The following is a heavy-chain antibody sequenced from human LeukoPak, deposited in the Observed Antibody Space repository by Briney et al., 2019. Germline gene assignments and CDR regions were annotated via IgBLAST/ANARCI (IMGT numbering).Heavy chain of an antibody. D-gene: IGHD3-16*02. Sequence: SETLSLTCTVSGGSISSYYWSWIRQPPGNGLEWIGYIYYSGSTNYNPSLKSRVTISVDTSKNQFSLKLSSVTAADTAVYYCARHARYWVRDDAFDIWGQGTMVTISS. CDR3: ARHARYWVRDDAFDI. CDR2: IYYSGST. CDR1: GGSISSYY. V-gene: IGHV4-59*08. J-gene: IGHJ3*02.